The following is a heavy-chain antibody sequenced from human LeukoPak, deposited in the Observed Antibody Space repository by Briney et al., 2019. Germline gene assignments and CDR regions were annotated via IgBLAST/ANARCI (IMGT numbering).Heavy chain of an antibody. CDR3: ARGAGVVPALYYYYYGMDV. J-gene: IGHJ6*02. D-gene: IGHD2-2*01. CDR1: GYTFTSYY. CDR2: INPSGGST. V-gene: IGHV1-46*01. Sequence: GASVKVSCKASGYTFTSYYMHWVRQAPGQGLEWMGIINPSGGSTSYAQKFQGRVTMTRDTSTSTVYMELSSLRSEDTAVYYCARGAGVVPALYYYYYGMDVWGQGTTDTVSS.